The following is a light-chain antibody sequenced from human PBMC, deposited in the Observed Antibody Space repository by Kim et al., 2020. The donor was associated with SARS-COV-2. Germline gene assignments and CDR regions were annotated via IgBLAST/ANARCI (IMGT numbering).Light chain of an antibody. V-gene: IGLV1-44*01. CDR2: NTI. Sequence: GQRVIISCSGSSSNIGKNPVDWYRNFPGTAPNLLISNTIQRPPGVPDRLSGSKSGTSASLAISRPQSEDEADYYCASWDDSLNGYVFGSGTKVTVL. J-gene: IGLJ1*01. CDR3: ASWDDSLNGYV. CDR1: SSNIGKNP.